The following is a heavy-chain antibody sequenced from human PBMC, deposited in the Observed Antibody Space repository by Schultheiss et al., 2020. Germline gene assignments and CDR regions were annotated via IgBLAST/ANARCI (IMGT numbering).Heavy chain of an antibody. CDR3: ARARVRDFWSGYFGWFDP. V-gene: IGHV4-34*01. D-gene: IGHD3-3*01. CDR1: GGSSSGYY. Sequence: SETLSLTCAVYGGSSSGYYWTWIRQSPGKGLEWIGEINHSGSTNYNPSLKSRVTISVDTSKNQFSLKLSSVTAADTAVYYCARARVRDFWSGYFGWFDPWGQGTLVTVSS. CDR2: INHSGST. J-gene: IGHJ5*02.